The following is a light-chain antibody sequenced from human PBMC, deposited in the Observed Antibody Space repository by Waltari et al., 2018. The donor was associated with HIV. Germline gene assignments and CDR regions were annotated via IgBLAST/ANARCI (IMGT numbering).Light chain of an antibody. CDR1: TSDVGTYNY. Sequence: QSALTQPASVSASPGQSITISCTGPTSDVGTYNYVSWYQQHPGKAPKLIIFEVATRPSGISDPFSGSKSDNTASLPIAALQPEDEANYFCSSYTNTNISFGGGTRVTVL. CDR2: EVA. V-gene: IGLV2-14*01. CDR3: SSYTNTNIS. J-gene: IGLJ2*01.